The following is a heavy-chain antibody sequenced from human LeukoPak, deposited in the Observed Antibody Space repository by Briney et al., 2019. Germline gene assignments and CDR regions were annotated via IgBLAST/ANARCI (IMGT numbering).Heavy chain of an antibody. CDR3: AKGGSSGWPHFDY. V-gene: IGHV1-3*01. D-gene: IGHD6-19*01. CDR1: GYTFTSYA. Sequence: ASVKVSCKASGYTFTSYAMHWVRQAPGQRLEWMGWINAGNGNTKYSQKFQGRVTITRDTSASTAYMELSSLRSEDTAVYYCAKGGSSGWPHFDYWGQGTLVTVSS. CDR2: INAGNGNT. J-gene: IGHJ4*02.